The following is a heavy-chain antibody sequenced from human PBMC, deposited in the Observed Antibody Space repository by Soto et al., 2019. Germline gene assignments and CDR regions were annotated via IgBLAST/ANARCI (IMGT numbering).Heavy chain of an antibody. J-gene: IGHJ4*02. CDR2: IKTKTDGGTT. V-gene: IGHV3-15*07. D-gene: IGHD6-19*01. CDR1: GFTFNYAW. CDR3: TTSGSGWPQYYFDY. Sequence: GGSLRLSCAASGFTFNYAWMNWVRQAPGKGLEWVGRIKTKTDGGTTDFAAPVKGRFTISRDDSKNTLYLQMNSLKTEDTAVYYCTTSGSGWPQYYFDYWGQGTLVTVSS.